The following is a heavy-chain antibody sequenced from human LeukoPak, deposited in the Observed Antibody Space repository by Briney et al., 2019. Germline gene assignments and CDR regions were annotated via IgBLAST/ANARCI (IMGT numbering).Heavy chain of an antibody. J-gene: IGHJ4*02. V-gene: IGHV3-23*01. CDR1: GFTFSSYA. D-gene: IGHD3-9*01. CDR3: AKISSLRYFDWLFDY. Sequence: GGSLRLSCAASGFTFSSYAMSWVRQAPGKGLEWVSTITGGGSTTYYADSVKGRFTISRDNSKNTLYLQMNSLRAEDTAVYYCAKISSLRYFDWLFDYWGQGTLVTVSS. CDR2: ITGGGSTT.